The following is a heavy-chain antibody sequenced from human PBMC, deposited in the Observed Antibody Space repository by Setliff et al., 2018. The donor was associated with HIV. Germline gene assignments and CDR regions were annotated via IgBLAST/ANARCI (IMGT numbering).Heavy chain of an antibody. Sequence: ASVKVSCKASGYTFTSYDINWVRQATGQGLEWMAWMNPNSGNTGYTQKFQGRVTITRNTSITTAYMELSSLRSEDTAVYYCARDHRPNYYDNSGSPGYWGQGTLVTVSS. D-gene: IGHD3-22*01. CDR3: ARDHRPNYYDNSGSPGY. V-gene: IGHV1-8*03. CDR2: MNPNSGNT. CDR1: GYTFTSYD. J-gene: IGHJ4*02.